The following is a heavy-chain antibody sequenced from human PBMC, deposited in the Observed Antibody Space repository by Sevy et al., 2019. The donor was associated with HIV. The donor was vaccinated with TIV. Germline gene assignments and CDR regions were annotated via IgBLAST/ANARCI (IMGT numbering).Heavy chain of an antibody. Sequence: ASVKVSCKASGYSFSDSGYYVHWVRQAPGQGLEWMGWINPKSGATNYAQKFQGRVTITADESTSTAYMELSSLRSEDTAVYYCAREAPGRYCSGGSCYSGPFFDYWGQGTLVTVSS. J-gene: IGHJ4*02. V-gene: IGHV1-2*02. CDR2: INPKSGAT. CDR3: AREAPGRYCSGGSCYSGPFFDY. CDR1: GYSFSDSGYY. D-gene: IGHD2-15*01.